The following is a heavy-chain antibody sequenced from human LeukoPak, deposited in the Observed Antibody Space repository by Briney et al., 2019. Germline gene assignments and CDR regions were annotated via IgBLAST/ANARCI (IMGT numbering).Heavy chain of an antibody. CDR1: GGSISSGGYY. V-gene: IGHV4-31*03. Sequence: SETLSLTCTVSGGSISSGGYYWSWIRQHPGKGLEWIGYIYYSGSTYYNPSLKSRVTISVDTSKNQFSLKLSSVTAADTAVYYCATSIAAADAFDIWGQGTLVTVSS. D-gene: IGHD6-13*01. CDR3: ATSIAAADAFDI. J-gene: IGHJ4*02. CDR2: IYYSGST.